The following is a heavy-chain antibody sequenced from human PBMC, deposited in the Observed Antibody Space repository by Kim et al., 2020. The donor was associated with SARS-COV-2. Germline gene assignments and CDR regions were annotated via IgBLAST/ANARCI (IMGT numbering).Heavy chain of an antibody. V-gene: IGHV1-58*02. CDR3: AANIGAEAYGDYGFHDYYGMDV. J-gene: IGHJ6*02. Sequence: SVKVSCKASGFTFSSSSMQWVRQARGQRLEWIGWIVVGSGNTNYAQKFQERVTITRDMSTGTAYLEVSNLRSEDTAVYYCAANIGAEAYGDYGFHDYYGMDVWGQGTTVTVSS. CDR1: GFTFSSSS. D-gene: IGHD4-17*01. CDR2: IVVGSGNT.